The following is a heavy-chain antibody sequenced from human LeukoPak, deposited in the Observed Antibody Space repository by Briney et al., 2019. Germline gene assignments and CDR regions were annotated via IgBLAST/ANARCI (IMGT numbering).Heavy chain of an antibody. CDR3: ARVGGITVSHYFDY. D-gene: IGHD4-17*01. J-gene: IGHJ4*02. CDR1: GGSINSGGYY. Sequence: SETLSLTCTVSGGSINSGGYYWSWIRQHPGKGLEWIGYIYYSGSTYYNPSLKSRVTISVDTSKDQFSLKLSSVTAADTAVYYCARVGGITVSHYFDYWGQGTLVTVSS. CDR2: IYYSGST. V-gene: IGHV4-31*03.